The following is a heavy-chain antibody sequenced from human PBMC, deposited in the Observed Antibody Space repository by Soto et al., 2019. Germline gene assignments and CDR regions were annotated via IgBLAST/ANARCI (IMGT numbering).Heavy chain of an antibody. V-gene: IGHV3-30-3*01. CDR1: GFTVSAYT. J-gene: IGHJ4*02. CDR3: ARWEQPLFDY. CDR2: ISSDGNHK. D-gene: IGHD1-26*01. Sequence: QVQLVESGGGVVQPGRSLRLSCAASGFTVSAYTMHWVRQAPGKGLEWVAVISSDGNHKYYTDSVKGRFTISRDTSPNTLYLQMNSLGSEDTGVYYWARWEQPLFDYWGQGTLVTVFS.